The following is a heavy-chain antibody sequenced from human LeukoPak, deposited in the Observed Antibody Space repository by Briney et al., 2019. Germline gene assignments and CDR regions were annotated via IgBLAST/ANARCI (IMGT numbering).Heavy chain of an antibody. CDR2: ISGSGGST. Sequence: PGGSLRLSCAASGFTFSSYAMSWVRQAPGKGLEWVSAISGSGGSTYYADSVEGRFTISRDNSKNTLYLQMNSLRAEDTAVYYCAKDLGLVAGLLWFEELLSSSYYGMDVWGQGTTVTVSS. CDR3: AKDLGLVAGLLWFEELLSSSYYGMDV. V-gene: IGHV3-23*01. J-gene: IGHJ6*02. CDR1: GFTFSSYA. D-gene: IGHD3-10*01.